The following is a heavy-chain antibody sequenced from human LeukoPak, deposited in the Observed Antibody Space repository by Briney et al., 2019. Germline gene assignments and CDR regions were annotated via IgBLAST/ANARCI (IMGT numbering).Heavy chain of an antibody. Sequence: GGSLRLSCAASGFTFSTFAMHWVRQAPGKGLEWVSGISWNGGNIGYADSVKGRFIISRDNARNSLYLQMNSLRAEDMALYYCAKGGIAVAGTWFDPWGQGTLVTVSS. V-gene: IGHV3-9*03. D-gene: IGHD6-19*01. CDR3: AKGGIAVAGTWFDP. J-gene: IGHJ5*02. CDR1: GFTFSTFA. CDR2: ISWNGGNI.